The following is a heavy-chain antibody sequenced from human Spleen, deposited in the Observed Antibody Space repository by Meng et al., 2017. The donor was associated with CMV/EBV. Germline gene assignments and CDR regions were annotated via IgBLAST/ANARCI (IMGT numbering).Heavy chain of an antibody. Sequence: ASVKVSCKASGYTFTSYDINWVRQATGQGLEWMGWMNPNSGNTGYAQKFQGRVTMTRNTSISTAYMELSSLRSEDTAVYYCARGLMPAAMGGYYYYGMDVWGQGTTVTVSS. CDR3: ARGLMPAAMGGYYYYGMDV. J-gene: IGHJ6*02. CDR1: GYTFTSYD. CDR2: MNPNSGNT. D-gene: IGHD2-2*01. V-gene: IGHV1-8*01.